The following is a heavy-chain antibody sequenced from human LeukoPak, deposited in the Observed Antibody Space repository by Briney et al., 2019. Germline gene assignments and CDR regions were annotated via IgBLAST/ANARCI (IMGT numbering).Heavy chain of an antibody. CDR2: ISGSGGST. Sequence: GGSLRLSCAASGFTFSSYAMSWVRQAPGKGLEWVSAISGSGGSTYYADSVKGRFTISRDNSKNTLYLQMTSLRAEDTAVYYCAKDIRVAGTFDYWGQGTLVTVSS. CDR1: GFTFSSYA. J-gene: IGHJ4*02. CDR3: AKDIRVAGTFDY. V-gene: IGHV3-23*01. D-gene: IGHD6-19*01.